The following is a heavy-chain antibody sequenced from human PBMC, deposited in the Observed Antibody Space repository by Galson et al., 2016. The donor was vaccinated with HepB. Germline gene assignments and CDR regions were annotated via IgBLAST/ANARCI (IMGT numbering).Heavy chain of an antibody. CDR3: RVGVSPQGVDY. V-gene: IGHV3-15*01. Sequence: SLRLSCAASGLSFSYVRMSWVRQAPGKGLEWVGRIKSKTDGGTIDYAAPVKGSFSISRDDSKMTVELQMNSLKTEDTGVYYCRVGVSPQGVDYWGQGTLVTVSS. CDR2: IKSKTDGGTI. D-gene: IGHD2-21*01. CDR1: GLSFSYVR. J-gene: IGHJ4*02.